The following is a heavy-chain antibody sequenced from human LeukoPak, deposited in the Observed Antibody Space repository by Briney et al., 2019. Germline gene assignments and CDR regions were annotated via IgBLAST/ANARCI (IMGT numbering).Heavy chain of an antibody. D-gene: IGHD4-23*01. CDR3: ARLSTVVTDAFDI. V-gene: IGHV4-61*08. Sequence: SETLSLTCTVSGGSISSGGYYWSWIRQHPGKGLEWIGYIYYSGSTNYNPSLKSRVTISVDTSKNQFSLKLSSVTAADTAVYYCARLSTVVTDAFDIWGQGTMVTVSS. CDR1: GGSISSGGYY. CDR2: IYYSGST. J-gene: IGHJ3*02.